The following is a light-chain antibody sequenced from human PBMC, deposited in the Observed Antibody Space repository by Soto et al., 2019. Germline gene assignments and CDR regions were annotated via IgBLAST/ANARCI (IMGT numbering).Light chain of an antibody. J-gene: IGKJ5*01. CDR2: DAS. CDR3: QQSGSSPFT. V-gene: IGKV3D-20*01. Sequence: EIVLTQSPVTLSLSPGERGTLSCGASQSVSSSYLAWYQQKPGLAPRLLIYDASSRATGTPDRFSGSGSGTHYTLTISRLEPEDVAMYYCQQSGSSPFTFGHGTRLEIK. CDR1: QSVSSSY.